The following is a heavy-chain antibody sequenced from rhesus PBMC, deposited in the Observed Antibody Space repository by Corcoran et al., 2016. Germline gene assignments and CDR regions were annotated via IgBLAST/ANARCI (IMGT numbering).Heavy chain of an antibody. J-gene: IGHJ5-1*01. V-gene: IGHV4-122*02. CDR3: ARGEYCSSTYCSSFGV. CDR1: GYSISSGYG. D-gene: IGHD2-15*01. CDR2: ISYSGST. Sequence: QLQLQESGPGLVKPSETLSLTCAVSGYSISSGYGWSWIRQPPGKGLEWIGYISYSGSTSYNPSLKSRVTISRDTSKNQFSLKLSSVTAADTAVYYCARGEYCSSTYCSSFGVWGPGVLVTVSS.